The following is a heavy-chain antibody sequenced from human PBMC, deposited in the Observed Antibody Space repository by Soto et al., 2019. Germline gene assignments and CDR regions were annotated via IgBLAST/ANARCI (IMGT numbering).Heavy chain of an antibody. D-gene: IGHD4-17*01. J-gene: IGHJ5*02. CDR3: ARDLSGDYGSLWFDP. Sequence: QVQLVESGGGVVQPGSSLRLSFAASGLTFSSDAMHWVPQAPGRGLEWVAVISYDGINIHYADSVKGRFTISRDNSKTTLYLQMNSLRGEDTAVYYCARDLSGDYGSLWFDPWGQGTLVTVSS. CDR2: ISYDGINI. CDR1: GLTFSSDA. V-gene: IGHV3-30-3*01.